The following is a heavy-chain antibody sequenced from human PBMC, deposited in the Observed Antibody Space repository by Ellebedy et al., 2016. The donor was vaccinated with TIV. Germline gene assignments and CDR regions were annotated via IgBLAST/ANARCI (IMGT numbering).Heavy chain of an antibody. CDR1: TFSFSTYD. D-gene: IGHD6-19*01. CDR3: ASDSLDSSGWYCCGS. J-gene: IGHJ5*02. Sequence: GESLKISCAASTFSFSTYDMNWFRQAPGKRLEWLSFISSSAGVIKYADSVRGRFTISRDNAKNSLYLQMNSLRAEDTAVYHCASDSLDSSGWYCCGSWGQGTLVTVSS. V-gene: IGHV3-48*03. CDR2: ISSSAGVI.